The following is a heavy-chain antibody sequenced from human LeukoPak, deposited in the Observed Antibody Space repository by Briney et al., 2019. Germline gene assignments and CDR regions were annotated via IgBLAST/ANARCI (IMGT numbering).Heavy chain of an antibody. J-gene: IGHJ3*02. CDR2: IKQDGSEK. Sequence: GGSLRLSCAASGFTFSSYWMSWVRQAPGKGPEWVANIKQDGSEKYYVDSVKGRFTISRDNAKNSLYLQMNSLRAEDTAVYYCARIQGSYYYGSGSTSDAFDIWGQGTMVTVSS. V-gene: IGHV3-7*01. D-gene: IGHD3-10*01. CDR3: ARIQGSYYYGSGSTSDAFDI. CDR1: GFTFSSYW.